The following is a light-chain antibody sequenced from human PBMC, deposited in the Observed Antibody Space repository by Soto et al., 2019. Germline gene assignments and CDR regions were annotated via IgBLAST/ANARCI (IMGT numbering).Light chain of an antibody. V-gene: IGLV2-23*01. CDR1: SSDVGRYNL. CDR3: CSYAGSSTLV. Sequence: QSVLTQPASVSGSPGQSITISCTGTSSDVGRYNLVSWYQQHPGKAPKLMIYEGSKRPSGVSNRFSGSKSGNTASLTISGLQAEDEADYCCCSYAGSSTLVFGTGTKLTVL. CDR2: EGS. J-gene: IGLJ1*01.